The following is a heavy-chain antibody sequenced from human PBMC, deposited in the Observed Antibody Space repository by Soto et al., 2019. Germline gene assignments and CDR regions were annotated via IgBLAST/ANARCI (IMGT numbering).Heavy chain of an antibody. V-gene: IGHV3-33*01. CDR1: GFTFSSYG. Sequence: GGSLRLSCAASGFTFSSYGMHWVRQAPGKGLEWVAVIWYDGSNKYYADSVKGRFTISRDNSKNTLYLQMNSLRAEDTAVYYCARSLQPYSSGYYLGYYYYYGMDVWGQGTTVTVSS. CDR2: IWYDGSNK. J-gene: IGHJ6*02. D-gene: IGHD3-22*01. CDR3: ARSLQPYSSGYYLGYYYYYGMDV.